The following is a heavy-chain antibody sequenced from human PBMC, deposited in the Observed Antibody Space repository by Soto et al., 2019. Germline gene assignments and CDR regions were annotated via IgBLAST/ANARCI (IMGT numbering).Heavy chain of an antibody. CDR1: GGSFSGYY. Sequence: SETLSLTCAVYGGSFSGYYWSWIRQPPGKGLEWIREINHSGSTNYNPSLKSRVTISVDTSKNQFSLKLSSVTAADTAVYYCARTVGITMVRGVIAPFGYWGQGTLVTVSS. CDR3: ARTVGITMVRGVIAPFGY. D-gene: IGHD3-10*01. V-gene: IGHV4-34*01. J-gene: IGHJ4*02. CDR2: INHSGST.